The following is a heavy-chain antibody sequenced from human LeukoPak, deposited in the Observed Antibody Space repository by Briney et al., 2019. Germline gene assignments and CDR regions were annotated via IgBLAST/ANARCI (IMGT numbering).Heavy chain of an antibody. J-gene: IGHJ5*02. CDR3: AGAGLYSGSYYWFDP. V-gene: IGHV1-2*02. CDR2: INPNSGNT. CDR1: GYIFTGYW. D-gene: IGHD1-26*01. Sequence: ASVKVSCKTSGYIFTGYWIHWVRQAPGQGLEWMGFINPNSGNTNYAQKFQGRVTMTRDTSISTAYMELSRLRSDDTAVYYCAGAGLYSGSYYWFDPWGQGTLVTVSS.